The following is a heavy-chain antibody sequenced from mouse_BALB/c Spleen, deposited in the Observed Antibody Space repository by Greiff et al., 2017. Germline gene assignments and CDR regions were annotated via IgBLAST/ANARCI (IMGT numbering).Heavy chain of an antibody. CDR2: ISSGGST. CDR1: GFTFSSYA. J-gene: IGHJ1*01. Sequence: EVQRVESGGGLVKPGGSLKLSCAASGFTFSSYAMSWVRQTPEKRLEWVASISSGGSTYYPDSVKGRFTISRDNARNILYLQMSSLRSEDTAMYYCARNFDVWGAGTTVTVSS. CDR3: ARNFDV. V-gene: IGHV5-6-5*01.